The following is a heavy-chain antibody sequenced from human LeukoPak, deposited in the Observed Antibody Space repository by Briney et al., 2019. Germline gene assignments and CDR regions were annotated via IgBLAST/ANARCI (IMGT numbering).Heavy chain of an antibody. CDR3: ARGKVGGILNWLDP. CDR2: IYSGGST. V-gene: IGHV3-53*01. J-gene: IGHJ5*02. D-gene: IGHD1-26*01. CDR1: GFTVSSNY. Sequence: GGSLRLSCAASGFTVSSNYMGWVRQAPGKGLEWVSVIYSGGSTYYADSVKGRFTISRDNPKNTLYLQMNSLRAEDTAVYYCARGKVGGILNWLDPWGQGTLVTVSS.